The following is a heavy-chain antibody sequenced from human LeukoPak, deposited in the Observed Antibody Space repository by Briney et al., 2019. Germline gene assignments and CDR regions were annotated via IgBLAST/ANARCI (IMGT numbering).Heavy chain of an antibody. V-gene: IGHV3-33*01. CDR1: GFTFSTYG. J-gene: IGHJ3*02. D-gene: IGHD2-21*02. Sequence: GGSLRLSCEASGFTFSTYGMYWVRQAPGKGLEWVAVIWYDGSNKYYADPVKGRFTISRDNSKNTLYLQMNSLRAEDTAVYYCAREGVVTTTRGGPLNIWGQGTMVTVSS. CDR3: AREGVVTTTRGGPLNI. CDR2: IWYDGSNK.